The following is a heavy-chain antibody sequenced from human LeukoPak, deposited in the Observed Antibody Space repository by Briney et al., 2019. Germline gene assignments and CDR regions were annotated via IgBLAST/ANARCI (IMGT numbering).Heavy chain of an antibody. V-gene: IGHV1-18*01. CDR1: GYTFSSYA. J-gene: IGHJ4*02. CDR3: ARDYYDTSGYFYGSNY. D-gene: IGHD3-22*01. CDR2: ISVYSGNT. Sequence: ASVKVSCEASGYTFSSYAITWVRQAPGQGLEWMGWISVYSGNTHYAQKFQGRVTMTTDTSTTTAYMELGSLRSDDTAVYYCARDYYDTSGYFYGSNYWGQGTLVTVSS.